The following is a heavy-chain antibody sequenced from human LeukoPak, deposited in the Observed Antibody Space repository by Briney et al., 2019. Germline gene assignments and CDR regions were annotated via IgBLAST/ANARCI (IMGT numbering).Heavy chain of an antibody. Sequence: SETLSLTCAVYGGSFSGYYWSWIRQPPGKGLEWIGEINHSGSTNYNPSLKSRVTISVDTSKNQFSLKLSSVTAADTAVYYCARGGAYGSGNHGNWFDPWGQGTLVTASS. CDR2: INHSGST. J-gene: IGHJ5*02. D-gene: IGHD3-10*01. V-gene: IGHV4-34*01. CDR1: GGSFSGYY. CDR3: ARGGAYGSGNHGNWFDP.